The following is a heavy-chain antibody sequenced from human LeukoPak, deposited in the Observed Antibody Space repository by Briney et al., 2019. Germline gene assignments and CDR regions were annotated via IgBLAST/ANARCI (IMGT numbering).Heavy chain of an antibody. CDR2: ICDSGRST. Sequence: QSGGSLRLSCAASGFTFSSSAMSWVRQAPGKGLDWVSVICDSGRSTYYADSVKGRFTISRDNSKNTLYLQMNSLRAEDTAVYYCAKSGSYSHYDYWGQGTLVTVSS. CDR1: GFTFSSSA. J-gene: IGHJ4*02. D-gene: IGHD1-26*01. V-gene: IGHV3-23*01. CDR3: AKSGSYSHYDY.